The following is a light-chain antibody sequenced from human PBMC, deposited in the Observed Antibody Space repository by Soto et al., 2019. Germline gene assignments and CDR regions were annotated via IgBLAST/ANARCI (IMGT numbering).Light chain of an antibody. Sequence: IVMTQSPATLSVSPGERATLSCRASQRVXSNLAWSQQKPGQAPRVLXDGASTRATGSPARLSGSGSGTEFTLTISSLQSEDFAVYYCQQYKNWPRTFGQGTKVDIK. CDR3: QQYKNWPRT. J-gene: IGKJ1*01. V-gene: IGKV3-15*01. CDR1: QRVXSN. CDR2: GAS.